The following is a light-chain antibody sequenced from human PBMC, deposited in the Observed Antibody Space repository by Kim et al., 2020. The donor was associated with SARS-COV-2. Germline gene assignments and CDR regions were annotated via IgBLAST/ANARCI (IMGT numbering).Light chain of an antibody. J-gene: IGKJ5*01. Sequence: EVVLTQSPATLSVSAGESAPLSCRASQSISSYLAWYQQKPGQAPRLLIYDVSSRAPGIPTRFSGGASGTDFTLTISSLEPEDSAVYYCQQRPNNWITFGHGTRLEIK. CDR1: QSISSY. V-gene: IGKV3-11*01. CDR3: QQRPNNWIT. CDR2: DVS.